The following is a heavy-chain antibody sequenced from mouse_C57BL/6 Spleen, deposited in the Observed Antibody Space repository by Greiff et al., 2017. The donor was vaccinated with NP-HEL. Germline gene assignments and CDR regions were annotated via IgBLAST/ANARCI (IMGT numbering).Heavy chain of an antibody. J-gene: IGHJ2*01. CDR3: ARECLTYPFFDY. V-gene: IGHV1-52*01. CDR2: IDPSDSET. CDR1: GYTFTSYW. Sequence: VQLQQPGAELVRPGSSVKLSCKASGYTFTSYWMHWVKQRPIQGLEWIGNIDPSDSETHYNQKFKDKATLTVDKSSSTAYMQLSSLTSEDSAVYYCARECLTYPFFDYWGQGTTLTVSS. D-gene: IGHD4-1*01.